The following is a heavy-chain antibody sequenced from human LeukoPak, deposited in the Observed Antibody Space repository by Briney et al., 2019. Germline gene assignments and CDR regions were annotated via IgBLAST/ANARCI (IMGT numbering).Heavy chain of an antibody. D-gene: IGHD5-12*01. CDR1: GSSFTSYW. V-gene: IGHV5-10-1*01. CDR2: IDPSDSYT. CDR3: ARRVGYDSDNWFDP. J-gene: IGHJ5*02. Sequence: GESLNISFQGSGSSFTSYWFSWVRQMPGKGLEWMGRIDPSDSYTNYTPSFQGNITISADKSNSTAYLQWSSLKASDTAMYYCARRVGYDSDNWFDPWGQGTLVTASS.